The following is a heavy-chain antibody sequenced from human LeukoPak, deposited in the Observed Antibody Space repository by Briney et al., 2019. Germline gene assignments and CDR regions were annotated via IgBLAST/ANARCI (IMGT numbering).Heavy chain of an antibody. CDR1: GFTFINYA. CDR2: TSGSGATT. Sequence: GGSLRLSCAASGFTFINYAMTWVRLTPGKGLEWVADTSGSGATTFYADSVKGRFTISRDNSKNTLFLQMNSLRPEDTAVYYCAKRRTRGWSRAALEYWGQGTLVIVSS. D-gene: IGHD6-19*01. V-gene: IGHV3-23*01. J-gene: IGHJ4*02. CDR3: AKRRTRGWSRAALEY.